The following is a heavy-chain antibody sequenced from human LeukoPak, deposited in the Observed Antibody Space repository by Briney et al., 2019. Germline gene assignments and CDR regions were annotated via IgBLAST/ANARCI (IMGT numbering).Heavy chain of an antibody. CDR1: GFTFSSYS. Sequence: GGSLRLSCAASGFTFSSYSMNWVRQAPGKGLEWVSSISSSSSYIYYADSVKGRFTISRDNAKNSLYLQMNCLRAEDTAVYYCARGPLEMATRYFDLWGRGTLVTVSS. CDR3: ARGPLEMATRYFDL. V-gene: IGHV3-21*01. CDR2: ISSSSSYI. D-gene: IGHD5-24*01. J-gene: IGHJ2*01.